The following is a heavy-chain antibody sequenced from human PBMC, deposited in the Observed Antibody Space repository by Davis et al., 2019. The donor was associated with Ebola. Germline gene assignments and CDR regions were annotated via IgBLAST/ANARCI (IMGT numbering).Heavy chain of an antibody. CDR1: GFTFSNAW. J-gene: IGHJ3*02. V-gene: IGHV3-15*01. D-gene: IGHD2-15*01. CDR2: IKSKTDGGTT. Sequence: GESLKISCAASGFTFSNAWMSWVRQAPGKGLEWVGRIKSKTDGGTTDYAAPVKGRFTISRDDSKNTLYLQMNSLKTEDTAVYYCTTDSAVVVVAATAFDIWGQGTMVTVSS. CDR3: TTDSAVVVVAATAFDI.